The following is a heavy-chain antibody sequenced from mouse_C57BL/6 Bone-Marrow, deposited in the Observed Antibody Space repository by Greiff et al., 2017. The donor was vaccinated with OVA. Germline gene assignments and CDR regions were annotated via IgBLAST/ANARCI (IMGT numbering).Heavy chain of an antibody. J-gene: IGHJ1*03. CDR1: GYTFTSYG. CDR2: IYPRSGNT. CDR3: AKWSYSNWRAYWYFDV. Sequence: QVQLQQSGAELARPGASVKLSCKASGYTFTSYGISWVKQRTGQGLEWIGEIYPRSGNTYYNEKFKGKATLTADKYSSTAYMELRSLTSEDSAVYFCAKWSYSNWRAYWYFDVWGTGTTVTVSS. D-gene: IGHD2-5*01. V-gene: IGHV1-81*01.